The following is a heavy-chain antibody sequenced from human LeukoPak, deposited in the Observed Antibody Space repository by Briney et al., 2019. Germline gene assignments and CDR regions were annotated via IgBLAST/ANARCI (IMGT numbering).Heavy chain of an antibody. CDR2: ISSNGGST. CDR3: ARGPRFLEWLPIDY. CDR1: GFTFSSYA. D-gene: IGHD3-3*01. Sequence: GGSLRLSCAASGFTFSSYAMHWVRQAPGKGLEYVSAISSNGGSTYYANSVKGRFTISRDNSKNTLYLQMGSLRAEDMAVYCCARGPRFLEWLPIDYWGQGTLVTVSS. V-gene: IGHV3-64*01. J-gene: IGHJ4*02.